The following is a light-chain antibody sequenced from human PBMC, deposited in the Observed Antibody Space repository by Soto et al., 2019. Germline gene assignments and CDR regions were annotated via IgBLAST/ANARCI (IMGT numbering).Light chain of an antibody. V-gene: IGKV1-33*01. CDR1: QDISNY. Sequence: DIQMTQSPSSLSASVGDRVTITCQASQDISNYLNWYQQKPGKAPKLLIYDASNLETVVPSRFSGSGSGTDFTLTISSLQPEDSATYYCQQYDNLPRPFGGGNTLEIK. J-gene: IGKJ4*01. CDR3: QQYDNLPRP. CDR2: DAS.